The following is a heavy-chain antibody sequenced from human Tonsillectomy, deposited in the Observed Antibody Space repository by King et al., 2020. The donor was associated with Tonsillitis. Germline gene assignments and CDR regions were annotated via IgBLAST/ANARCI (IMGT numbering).Heavy chain of an antibody. Sequence: MQLQESGPGLVKPSQTLSLTCAVAGGSISSGGYSWSWIRQPPGEGLEWIGYSYYNGNTYYKPSLKSRLTISVDTSKNQFSLRLTSVTAAYTAVYYCARADSSGYFYYWGQGSLVTVSS. CDR1: GGSISSGGYS. D-gene: IGHD3-22*01. J-gene: IGHJ4*02. CDR2: SYYNGNT. V-gene: IGHV4-30-4*07. CDR3: ARADSSGYFYY.